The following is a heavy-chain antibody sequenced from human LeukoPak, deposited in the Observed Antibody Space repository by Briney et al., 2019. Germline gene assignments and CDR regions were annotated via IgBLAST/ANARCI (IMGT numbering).Heavy chain of an antibody. CDR2: IYYSGRT. CDR1: GGSISSYY. CDR3: ALLGYCSSTSCFRPPFYFDY. D-gene: IGHD2-2*01. Sequence: PSETLSLTCTVSGGSISSYYWSWIRQPPGKGLEWIGYIYYSGRTNYNPSLKSRVTISVDTSKNQFSLKLSSVTAADTAVYYCALLGYCSSTSCFRPPFYFDYWGQGTLVTVSS. J-gene: IGHJ4*02. V-gene: IGHV4-59*12.